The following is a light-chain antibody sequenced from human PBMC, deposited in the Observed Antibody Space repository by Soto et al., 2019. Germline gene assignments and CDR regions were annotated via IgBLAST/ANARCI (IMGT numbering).Light chain of an antibody. J-gene: IGKJ1*01. CDR3: QQYHSYSGT. V-gene: IGKV1-5*01. CDR2: DAS. Sequence: DIQMTQSPSTLSASVGDRVTITCRASQTISTWLAWYQQKAGKAPKLLIYDASILKSGVPSRFSGSGSGTEFTLTISSLQSDDFATYYCQQYHSYSGTFGQGTKV. CDR1: QTISTW.